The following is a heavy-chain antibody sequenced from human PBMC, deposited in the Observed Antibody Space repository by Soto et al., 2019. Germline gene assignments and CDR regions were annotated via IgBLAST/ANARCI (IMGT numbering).Heavy chain of an antibody. CDR1: GFTFSTYS. CDR3: ARDHNWAFDY. Sequence: GGSLRLSCAASGFTFSTYSMNWVRQAPGKGPEWVSYINSRSSTISYADSVKGRFTISRDNAKNSLYLQVNSLRDEDTAVYYCARDHNWAFDYWGQGTLVTVSS. CDR2: INSRSSTI. D-gene: IGHD3-16*01. V-gene: IGHV3-48*02. J-gene: IGHJ4*02.